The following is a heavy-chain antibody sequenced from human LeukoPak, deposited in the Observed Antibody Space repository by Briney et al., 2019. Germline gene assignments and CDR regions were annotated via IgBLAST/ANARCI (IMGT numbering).Heavy chain of an antibody. Sequence: ASVKVSCKAAGYTFTGYYMHWVRQAPGQGLEWMGWINPNSGGTNYAQKFQGRVTMTRDTSISTAYMELSRLRSDDTAVYYCARVSHYYDSSGYYHYLNFDCWGQGTLVTVSS. CDR1: GYTFTGYY. CDR3: ARVSHYYDSSGYYHYLNFDC. J-gene: IGHJ4*02. CDR2: INPNSGGT. D-gene: IGHD3-22*01. V-gene: IGHV1-2*02.